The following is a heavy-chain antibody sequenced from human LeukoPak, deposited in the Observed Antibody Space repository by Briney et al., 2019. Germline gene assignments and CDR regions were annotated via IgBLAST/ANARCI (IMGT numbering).Heavy chain of an antibody. D-gene: IGHD6-19*01. CDR1: GFTFDDYA. CDR2: ISWNSGSI. CDR3: AKDMGVAGSFDY. V-gene: IGHV3-9*01. Sequence: GRSLRLSCAASGFTFDDYAMHWVRHAPGKGLEWVSGISWNSGSIGYADSVKGRFTISRDNAKNSLYLQMNSLRAEDTALYYCAKDMGVAGSFDYWGQGTLVTVSS. J-gene: IGHJ4*02.